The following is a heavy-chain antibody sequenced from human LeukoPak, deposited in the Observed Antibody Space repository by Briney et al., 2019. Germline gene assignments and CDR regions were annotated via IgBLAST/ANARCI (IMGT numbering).Heavy chain of an antibody. CDR2: TNPNSGNT. CDR1: GYTFTSYD. Sequence: ASVKVSCKASGYTFTSYDINWVRQATGQGLEWMGWTNPNSGNTGYAQKFQGRVTMTRNTSISTAYMELSSLRSEDTAVYYCARVYSSSWYYYYGMDVWGQGTTVTVSS. CDR3: ARVYSSSWYYYYGMDV. D-gene: IGHD6-13*01. J-gene: IGHJ6*02. V-gene: IGHV1-8*01.